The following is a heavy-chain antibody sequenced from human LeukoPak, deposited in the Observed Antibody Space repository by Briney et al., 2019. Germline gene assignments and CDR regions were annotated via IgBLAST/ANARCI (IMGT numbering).Heavy chain of an antibody. Sequence: GRSLRLSCAASGFTFSSYGMHWVRQAPGKGLEWVAVISYDGSNKYYADSVKGRFTISRDNSKNTLYLQMNSLRAEDTAVYYCAKDVRDYGEYYFDYWGQGTLVTVSS. D-gene: IGHD4-17*01. J-gene: IGHJ4*02. V-gene: IGHV3-30*18. CDR3: AKDVRDYGEYYFDY. CDR2: ISYDGSNK. CDR1: GFTFSSYG.